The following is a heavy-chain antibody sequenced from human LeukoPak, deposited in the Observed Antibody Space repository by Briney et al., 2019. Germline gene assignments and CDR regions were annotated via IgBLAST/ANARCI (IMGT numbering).Heavy chain of an antibody. V-gene: IGHV3-23*01. J-gene: IGHJ4*02. D-gene: IGHD1-26*01. Sequence: GGSLRFSCAASGFTFSSYPMNWVRQAPGKGLEWVSVISGSGGATFYGDSVQGRFTISRDNSRDTLYLQMSSLRAEDTAVYYCGKYLQTTVGANDYWGRGTLVTVSS. CDR1: GFTFSSYP. CDR2: ISGSGGAT. CDR3: GKYLQTTVGANDY.